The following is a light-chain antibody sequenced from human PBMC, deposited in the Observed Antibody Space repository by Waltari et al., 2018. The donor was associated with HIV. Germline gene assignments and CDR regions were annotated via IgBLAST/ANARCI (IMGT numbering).Light chain of an antibody. CDR2: ENN. Sequence: QSVLTQPPSASGAPGQRVTISCSGRSSNIGSNPVNWYQQLPGTAPNLLIHENNPRPSGVPDRFSGSKSGTSASLGISGLQSEDEADYYCAAWDDSLNGYVFGTGTKVTVL. J-gene: IGLJ1*01. CDR1: SSNIGSNP. V-gene: IGLV1-44*01. CDR3: AAWDDSLNGYV.